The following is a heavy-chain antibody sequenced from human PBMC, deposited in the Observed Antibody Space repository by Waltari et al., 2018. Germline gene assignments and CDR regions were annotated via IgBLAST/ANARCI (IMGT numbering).Heavy chain of an antibody. J-gene: IGHJ6*03. CDR1: GYTFTSYD. CDR2: RNPNVGNT. V-gene: IGHV1-8*03. D-gene: IGHD3-10*01. Sequence: QVQLVQSGAEVKKPGASVKVSCKASGYTFTSYDINWVRQATGQGLEWMGWRNPNVGNTGYGQKFQGRVTITRNTSISTAYMELSSLRSEDTAVYYCARGGWFGELSPYYMDVWGKGTTVTVSS. CDR3: ARGGWFGELSPYYMDV.